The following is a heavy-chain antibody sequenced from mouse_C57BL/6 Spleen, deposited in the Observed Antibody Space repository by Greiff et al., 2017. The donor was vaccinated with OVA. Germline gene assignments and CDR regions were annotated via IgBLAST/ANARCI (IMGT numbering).Heavy chain of an antibody. D-gene: IGHD3-3*01. CDR3: ARERALFDY. V-gene: IGHV1-64*01. Sequence: QVQLKQSGAELVKPGASVKLSCKASGYTFTSYWMHWVKQRPGQGLEWIGMIHPNSGSTNYNEKFKSKATLTVDKSSSTAYMQLSSLTSEDSAVYYCARERALFDYWGQGTTLTVSS. CDR1: GYTFTSYW. J-gene: IGHJ2*01. CDR2: IHPNSGST.